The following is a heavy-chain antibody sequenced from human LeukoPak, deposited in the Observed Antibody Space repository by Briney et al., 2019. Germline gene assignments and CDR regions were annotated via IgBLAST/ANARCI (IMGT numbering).Heavy chain of an antibody. CDR3: ARGIHSGTYRVSHYGMDV. CDR1: GYTFTSYG. D-gene: IGHD1-26*01. J-gene: IGHJ6*02. V-gene: IGHV1-18*01. CDR2: IIAYNGNT. Sequence: WASVKVSCKASGYTFTSYGISWVRQAPGQGLEWMGWIIAYNGNTNYAQKFQGRVTMTRNTSISTAYMELSSLRSEDTAVYYCARGIHSGTYRVSHYGMDVWGQGTTVTVSS.